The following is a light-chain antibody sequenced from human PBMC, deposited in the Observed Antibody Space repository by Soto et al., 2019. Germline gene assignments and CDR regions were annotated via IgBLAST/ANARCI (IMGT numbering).Light chain of an antibody. CDR1: QSINSY. CDR3: QQYDMSPRRT. CDR2: AAS. V-gene: IGKV1-39*01. J-gene: IGKJ1*01. Sequence: DLQMTQSPCCVSASVGDSVILTCRTSQSINSYLNWYQQKPGNAPKLLIYAASSLQSGVPSRFSGSGACTDFTPTISSLEHEDFAVYYCQQYDMSPRRTFGEGTKVDIK.